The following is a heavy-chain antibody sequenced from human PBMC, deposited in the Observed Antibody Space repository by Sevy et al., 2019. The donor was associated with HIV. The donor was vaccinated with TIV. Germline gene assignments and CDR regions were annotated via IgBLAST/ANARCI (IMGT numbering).Heavy chain of an antibody. D-gene: IGHD3-16*01. CDR3: ARDRDIAFGGGGAFDI. V-gene: IGHV1-69*13. J-gene: IGHJ3*02. Sequence: ASVKVSCSASGGTFDTYTINWLRQAPGQGLEWMGAIIPFFSSANYAQKFQGRVTFTADGSRNTVYMELSSLKSEDSAIYYCARDRDIAFGGGGAFDIWGQGTMVTVSS. CDR1: GGTFDTYT. CDR2: IIPFFSSA.